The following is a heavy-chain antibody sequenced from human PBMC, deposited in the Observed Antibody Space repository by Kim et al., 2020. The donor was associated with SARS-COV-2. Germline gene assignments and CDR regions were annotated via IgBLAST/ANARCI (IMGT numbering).Heavy chain of an antibody. CDR1: GGSISSYY. CDR3: ARDGALIAPYGMDV. J-gene: IGHJ6*02. D-gene: IGHD6-13*01. V-gene: IGHV4-59*01. CDR2: IYYSGST. Sequence: SETLSLTCTVSGGSISSYYWSWIRQPPGKGLEWIGYIYYSGSTNYNPSLKSRVTISVDTSKNQFSLKLSSVTAADTAVYYCARDGALIAPYGMDVWGQGTTVTVSS.